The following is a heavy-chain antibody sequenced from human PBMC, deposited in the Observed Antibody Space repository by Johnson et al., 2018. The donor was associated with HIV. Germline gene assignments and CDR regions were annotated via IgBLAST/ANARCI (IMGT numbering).Heavy chain of an antibody. D-gene: IGHD3-22*01. CDR1: GFTFSSYG. CDR3: ARDHIRGYDSPNDAFDI. Sequence: QVQLVESGGGVVQPGRSLRLSCAASGFTFSSYGMHWVRQAPGKGLEWVAVIWYDGSNKYYADSVKGRFTISMDNAKNSLYLQMNSLRAEDTAVYYCARDHIRGYDSPNDAFDIWGQGTMVTISS. CDR2: IWYDGSNK. V-gene: IGHV3-33*01. J-gene: IGHJ3*02.